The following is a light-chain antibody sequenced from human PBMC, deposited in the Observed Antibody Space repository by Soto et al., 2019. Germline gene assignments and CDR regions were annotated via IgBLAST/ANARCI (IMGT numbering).Light chain of an antibody. J-gene: IGKJ5*01. CDR1: QSISTY. Sequence: DIQMTQSPSSLSASVGDRVTITCRASQSISTYLNWYQQKPGKAPKLLIYAASNLQSGVPSRFSGSGSGTYFTLTISSLQPEDFATYYWHQSHSDPGTFGQGTRLEIK. CDR3: HQSHSDPGT. V-gene: IGKV1-39*01. CDR2: AAS.